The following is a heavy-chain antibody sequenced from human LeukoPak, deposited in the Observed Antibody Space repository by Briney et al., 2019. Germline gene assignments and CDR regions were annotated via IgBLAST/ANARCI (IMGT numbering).Heavy chain of an antibody. V-gene: IGHV1-2*02. CDR3: ANLPGYYYYGMDV. Sequence: SVKVSCKASGYTFTGYYMHWVRQAPGQGLEWMGWINPNSGGTNYAQKFQGRVTMTRDTSISTAYMELSRLRSDDTAVYYCANLPGYYYYGMDVWGQGTTVTVSS. CDR2: INPNSGGT. CDR1: GYTFTGYY. J-gene: IGHJ6*02.